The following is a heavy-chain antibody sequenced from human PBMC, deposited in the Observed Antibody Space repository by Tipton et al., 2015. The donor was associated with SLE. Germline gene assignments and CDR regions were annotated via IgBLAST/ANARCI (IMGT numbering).Heavy chain of an antibody. CDR2: ISYDGSNK. CDR3: ARDDEDAFDI. Sequence: SLRLSCAASGFTFSSYAMHWVRQAPGKGLEWVAVISYDGSNKYYADSVKGRFTISRDNSKNTLYLQMNSLRAEDTAVYYCARDDEDAFDIWGQGTMVTVSS. CDR1: GFTFSSYA. V-gene: IGHV3-30-3*01. J-gene: IGHJ3*02.